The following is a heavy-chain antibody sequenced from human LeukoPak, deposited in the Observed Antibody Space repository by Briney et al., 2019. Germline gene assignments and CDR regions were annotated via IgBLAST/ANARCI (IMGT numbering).Heavy chain of an antibody. CDR2: IYYSGTT. D-gene: IGHD3-16*01. J-gene: IGHJ4*02. V-gene: IGHV4-39*01. Sequence: SETLSLTCTVSGGSIGLISYYWGWIRQPPGKGLEWIGNIYYSGTTQHNPSLKSRATMSVDTSKNQFSLRMSAATAADTAVYFCARIMYGDGWNRYYLEYWGQGILVTVSS. CDR3: ARIMYGDGWNRYYLEY. CDR1: GGSIGLISYY.